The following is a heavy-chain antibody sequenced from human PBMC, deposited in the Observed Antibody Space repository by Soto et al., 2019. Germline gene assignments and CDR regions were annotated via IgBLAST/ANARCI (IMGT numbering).Heavy chain of an antibody. CDR1: GFTSGTYW. V-gene: IGHV3-7*01. CDR2: IKQDGSDR. Sequence: GGSLRLSCAASGFTSGTYWMSWVRQAPEKGLEWVANIKQDGSDRYYVDSVKGRFTISRDNAKNSLYLQMNSLRVEDTAVYYCARAGYIVATGNYYYYMDVWGRGTTVTVSS. J-gene: IGHJ6*03. CDR3: ARAGYIVATGNYYYYMDV. D-gene: IGHD5-12*01.